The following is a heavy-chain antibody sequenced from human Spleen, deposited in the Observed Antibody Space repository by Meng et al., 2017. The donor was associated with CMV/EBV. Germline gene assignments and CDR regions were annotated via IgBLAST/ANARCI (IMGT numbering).Heavy chain of an antibody. V-gene: IGHV3-30-3*01. J-gene: IGHJ4*02. Sequence: VQLLESGGGLVQPGGSLRLSCAASGFTFSSYAMHWVRQAPGKGLEWVAVISYDGSNKYYADSVKGRFTISRDNSKNTLYLQMNSLRAEDTAVYYCARDRGDYWGQGTLVTVSS. CDR3: ARDRGDY. CDR1: GFTFSSYA. CDR2: ISYDGSNK.